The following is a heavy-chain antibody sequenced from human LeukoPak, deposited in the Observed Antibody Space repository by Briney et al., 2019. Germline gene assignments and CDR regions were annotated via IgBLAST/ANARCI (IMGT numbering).Heavy chain of an antibody. D-gene: IGHD3-22*01. CDR3: AKAVHDSSGYYPYYYYYGMDV. J-gene: IGHJ6*02. CDR1: GFTFSGYW. V-gene: IGHV3-7*05. CDR2: IKQDGSEK. Sequence: GGSLRLSCAASGFTFSGYWMSWVRQAPGKGLEWVANIKQDGSEKYYVDSVKGRFTISRDNTKNTLYLQMNSLRAEDTAVYYCAKAVHDSSGYYPYYYYYGMDVWGQGTTVTVSS.